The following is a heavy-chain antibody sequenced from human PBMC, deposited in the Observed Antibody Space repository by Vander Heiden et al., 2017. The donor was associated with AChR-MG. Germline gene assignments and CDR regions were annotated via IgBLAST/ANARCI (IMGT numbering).Heavy chain of an antibody. J-gene: IGHJ4*02. CDR3: AKDPYCSGGSCYGGDY. CDR1: GFTFSSYA. D-gene: IGHD2-15*01. Sequence: EVQLLASGGGLVQPGGSLRLSCAASGFTFSSYAMSWVRQAPGKGMEWVSAISGSGGSTYYADSVKGRFTISRDNSKNTLYLQMNSLRAEDTAVYYCAKDPYCSGGSCYGGDYWGQGTLVTVSS. V-gene: IGHV3-23*01. CDR2: ISGSGGST.